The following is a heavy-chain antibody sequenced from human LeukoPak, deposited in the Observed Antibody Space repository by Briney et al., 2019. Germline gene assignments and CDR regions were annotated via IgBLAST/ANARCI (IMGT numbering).Heavy chain of an antibody. J-gene: IGHJ4*02. CDR2: ISGSGGST. V-gene: IGHV3-23*01. CDR1: GFTFSSYA. Sequence: TGGSLRLSCAASGFTFSSYAMSWVRRAPGKGLEWVSAISGSGGSTYYADSVKGRFTISRDNSKNTLYLQMNSLRAEDTAVYYCAKEGKTRNWNYYQAKPVYWGQGTLVTVSS. CDR3: AKEGKTRNWNYYQAKPVY. D-gene: IGHD1-7*01.